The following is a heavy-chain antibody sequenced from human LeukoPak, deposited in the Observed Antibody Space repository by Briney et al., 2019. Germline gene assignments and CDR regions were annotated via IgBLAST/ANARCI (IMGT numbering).Heavy chain of an antibody. CDR2: IYYSGST. J-gene: IGHJ4*02. D-gene: IGHD3-16*02. CDR1: GGSXSSXSDY. CDR3: ARQATGEGELSDY. Sequence: VSGGSXSSXSDYXGWIRQPPGKGLEWIVSIYYSGSTYYNPSLKSRVTISVDTSKNQFSLKLSSVTAADTAVYYCARQATGEGELSDYWGQGTLVTVSS. V-gene: IGHV4-39*01.